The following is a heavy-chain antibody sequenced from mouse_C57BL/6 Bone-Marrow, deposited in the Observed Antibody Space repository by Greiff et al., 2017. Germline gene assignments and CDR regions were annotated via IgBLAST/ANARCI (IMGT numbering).Heavy chain of an antibody. CDR3: ARMGLWVVDY. CDR2: IYPGDGDT. V-gene: IGHV1-82*01. CDR1: GYAFSSSW. D-gene: IGHD4-1*01. Sequence: QVQLKQSGPELVKPGASVKISCKASGYAFSSSWMNWVKQRPGKGREWIGRIYPGDGDTNYNGKFKGKATLTADKSSSTAYMQLSSLTSEDSAVYFCARMGLWVVDYWGQGTTLTVSS. J-gene: IGHJ2*01.